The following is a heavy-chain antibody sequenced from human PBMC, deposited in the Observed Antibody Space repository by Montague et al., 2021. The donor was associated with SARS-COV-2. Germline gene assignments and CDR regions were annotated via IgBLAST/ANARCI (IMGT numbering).Heavy chain of an antibody. CDR2: IYYSGST. D-gene: IGHD2-2*02. Sequence: SETLSLTCAVYGGSFSGYYWGRIRQPPGKGLERIGSIYYSGSTYYNPSHKSRVTISVDTSKNQFSLKLNSVTAADTAVYYCARDPSRQLLLYPVGDYYYGMDVWGQGTTVTVSS. V-gene: IGHV4-34*01. CDR3: ARDPSRQLLLYPVGDYYYGMDV. J-gene: IGHJ6*02. CDR1: GGSFSGYY.